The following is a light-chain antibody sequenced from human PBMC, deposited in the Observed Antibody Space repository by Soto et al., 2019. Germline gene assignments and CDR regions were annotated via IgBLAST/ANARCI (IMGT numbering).Light chain of an antibody. CDR2: DAS. J-gene: IGKJ4*01. CDR3: QQRSNWPPGTLT. CDR1: QSVSSY. Sequence: EIVLTQSPATLSLSPGERATLSCRASQSVSSYLAWYQQKPGQAPRLLIYDASIRATGIPARFSGSGSGTDFTLTISSLEPEDFAVYYCQQRSNWPPGTLTFGGGTKVEIK. V-gene: IGKV3-11*01.